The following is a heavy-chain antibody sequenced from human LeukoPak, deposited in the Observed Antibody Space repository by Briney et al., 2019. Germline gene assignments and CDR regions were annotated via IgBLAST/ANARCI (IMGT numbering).Heavy chain of an antibody. D-gene: IGHD6-13*01. CDR1: GDSIRSYY. Sequence: PSETLSLTCTVSGDSIRSYYWHWIRQPPGKGLEWLGFIHYSGSTSYNPSLKSRVTISVDTSKNQFSLKLSSVTAADTAIYYCAREYSSFDYWGQGTLVTVFS. CDR2: IHYSGST. CDR3: AREYSSFDY. J-gene: IGHJ4*02. V-gene: IGHV4-59*01.